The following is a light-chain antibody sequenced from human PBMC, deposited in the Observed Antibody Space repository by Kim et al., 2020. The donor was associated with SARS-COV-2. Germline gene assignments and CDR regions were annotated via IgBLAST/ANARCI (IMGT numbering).Light chain of an antibody. J-gene: IGLJ3*02. V-gene: IGLV3-19*01. Sequence: SSELTRDPAVSVALGQTVRITCQGDSLRSYYASWYQQKPGQAPVLVIYGKNNRPSGIPDRFSGSSSGNTASLTIPGAQAEDEADYYCNSRDSSGNHLVFG. CDR1: SLRSYY. CDR3: NSRDSSGNHLV. CDR2: GKN.